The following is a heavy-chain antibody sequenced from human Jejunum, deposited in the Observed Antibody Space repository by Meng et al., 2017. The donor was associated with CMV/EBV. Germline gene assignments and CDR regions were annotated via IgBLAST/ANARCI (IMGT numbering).Heavy chain of an antibody. D-gene: IGHD2-2*03. CDR2: ISVDASKI. Sequence: FVGSGFTFDTYWLHWVRLVAGKGPLWISHISVDASKIKYADAVKGRFTVSRDNAKNSLYLQMNSLRAEDTAVYYCAGGYSRGMDVWGQGTTVTVSS. V-gene: IGHV3-74*01. CDR3: AGGYSRGMDV. CDR1: GFTFDTYW. J-gene: IGHJ6*02.